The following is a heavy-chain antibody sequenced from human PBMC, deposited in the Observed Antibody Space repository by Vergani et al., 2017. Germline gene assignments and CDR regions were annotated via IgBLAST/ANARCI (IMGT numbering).Heavy chain of an antibody. CDR1: GYRFSDHF. J-gene: IGHJ6*02. V-gene: IGHV1-2*02. CDR3: ARAPGNQYPLDV. Sequence: QVQLVQSGVEVKTPGDSVKVSCQASGYRFSDHFVHWVRQAPGQGLKWVGWLNPYLGNTKYAEMFQGSVIMTRDTSINSIYIEVTGLTYDDAGVYYCARAPGNQYPLDVGGQGATVIVSS. CDR2: LNPYLGNT. D-gene: IGHD1-14*01.